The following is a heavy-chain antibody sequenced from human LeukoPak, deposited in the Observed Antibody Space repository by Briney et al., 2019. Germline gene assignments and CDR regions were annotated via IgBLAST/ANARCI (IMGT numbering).Heavy chain of an antibody. CDR2: IIPIFGTA. J-gene: IGHJ4*02. CDR1: GGTFSSYA. CDR3: ANSRGYYFDY. V-gene: IGHV1-69*05. Sequence: GASVKVSCKASGGTFSSYAISWVRQAPGQGLEWMGGIIPIFGTANYAQKFQGRVTITTDESTSTAYMELSSLRSEDTAVYYCANSRGYYFDYWGQGTLVTVSS.